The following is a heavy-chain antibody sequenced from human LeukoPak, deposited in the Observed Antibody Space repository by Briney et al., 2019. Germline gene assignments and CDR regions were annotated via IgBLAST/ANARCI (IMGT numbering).Heavy chain of an antibody. CDR1: GYTFTSYY. V-gene: IGHV1-46*01. Sequence: ASVKVSCKASGYTFTSYYMHWVRQAPGQGLEWMGIINPSGGSTSYAQKFQGRVTMTRDMSTSTVYMELSNLRSEDTAVYYCARLITAMVPFDHWGQGTLVTVSS. D-gene: IGHD5-18*01. CDR2: INPSGGST. J-gene: IGHJ4*02. CDR3: ARLITAMVPFDH.